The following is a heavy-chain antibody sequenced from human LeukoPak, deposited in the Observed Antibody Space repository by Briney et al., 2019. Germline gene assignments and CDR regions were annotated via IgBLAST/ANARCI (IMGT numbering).Heavy chain of an antibody. CDR2: IYYSGST. J-gene: IGHJ3*02. D-gene: IGHD4-17*01. CDR3: ATLLYGDYDARDAFDI. V-gene: IGHV4-39*01. CDR1: SGSISSSSYY. Sequence: PSETLSLTCTVSSGSISSSSYYWGWIRQPPGKGLEWIGSIYYSGSTYYNPSLKSRVTISVDTSKNQFSLKLSSVTAADTAVYYCATLLYGDYDARDAFDIWGQGTMVTVSS.